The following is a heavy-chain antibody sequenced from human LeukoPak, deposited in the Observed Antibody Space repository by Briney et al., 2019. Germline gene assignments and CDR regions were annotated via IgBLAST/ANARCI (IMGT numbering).Heavy chain of an antibody. D-gene: IGHD6-13*01. CDR3: ARDRVSDY. Sequence: PGGSPRLSCAASGFTFSSYSMNWVRQAPGKGLEWVSYISSSSSTIYYADSVKGRFTISRDNAKNSLYLQMNSLRAEDTAVYYCARDRVSDYWGQGTLVTVSS. CDR1: GFTFSSYS. V-gene: IGHV3-48*01. CDR2: ISSSSSTI. J-gene: IGHJ4*02.